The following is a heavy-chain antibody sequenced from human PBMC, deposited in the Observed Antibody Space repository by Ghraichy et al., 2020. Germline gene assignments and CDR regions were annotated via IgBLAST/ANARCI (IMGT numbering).Heavy chain of an antibody. D-gene: IGHD6-13*01. V-gene: IGHV4-59*01. J-gene: IGHJ4*02. CDR1: GDSISSYY. CDR3: ARAGFRSNTWAPYDY. Sequence: SETLSLTCTVSGDSISSYYWSWIRQPPGKGLEWIGYIHYSRSTDYNPSLKSRVTISVDTSKNQFSLKLSSVTAADTAVYYCARAGFRSNTWAPYDYWGQGTLVTVSS. CDR2: IHYSRST.